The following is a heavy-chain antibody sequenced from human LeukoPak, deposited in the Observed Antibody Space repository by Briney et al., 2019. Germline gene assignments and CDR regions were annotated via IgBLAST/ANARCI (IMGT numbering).Heavy chain of an antibody. Sequence: ASVKGSCKASGYTFINYGISWVRQAPGQGLEWMGWISRYTGNTNYALQYQGRVTMTRDMSTSTVYMELSSMRSEDTAVYYCARDRVGYYDSSGYYYGDFDYWGQGTLVTVSS. V-gene: IGHV1-18*01. J-gene: IGHJ4*02. D-gene: IGHD3-22*01. CDR2: ISRYTGNT. CDR3: ARDRVGYYDSSGYYYGDFDY. CDR1: GYTFINYG.